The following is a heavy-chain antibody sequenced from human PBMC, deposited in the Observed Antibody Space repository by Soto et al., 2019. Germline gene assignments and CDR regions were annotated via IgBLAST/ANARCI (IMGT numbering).Heavy chain of an antibody. D-gene: IGHD3-9*01. J-gene: IGHJ6*02. Sequence: SETLSLTCTVSGGSISSGGYYWSWVRQHPGKGLEWIGYIYYSGSTYYNPSLKSRVTISVDTSKNQFSLKLSSVTAADTAVYYCARGGYYDILTGASYYYYGMDVWGQGTTVTVSS. CDR1: GGSISSGGYY. V-gene: IGHV4-31*03. CDR3: ARGGYYDILTGASYYYYGMDV. CDR2: IYYSGST.